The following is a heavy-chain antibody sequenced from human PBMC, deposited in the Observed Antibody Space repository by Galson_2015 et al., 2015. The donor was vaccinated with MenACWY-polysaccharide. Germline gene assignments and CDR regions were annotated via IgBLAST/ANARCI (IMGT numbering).Heavy chain of an antibody. V-gene: IGHV5-51*01. J-gene: IGHJ6*02. CDR1: GYLFTSFA. D-gene: IGHD3-10*01. Sequence: QSGAEVKKPGESLKISCKASGYLFTSFAIGWVRQMPGKGLEWLGIIYPSDPDVKYNPSFQGQVTFSADRSTNTAYLQWSSLKASDSAMYYCARKDHVTGSMDVWGQGTTVTVSS. CDR2: IYPSDPDV. CDR3: ARKDHVTGSMDV.